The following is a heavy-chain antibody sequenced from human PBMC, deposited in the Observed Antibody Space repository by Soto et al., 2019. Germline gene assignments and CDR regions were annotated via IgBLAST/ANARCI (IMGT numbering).Heavy chain of an antibody. Sequence: QVHLVQSGAEVKKPGASVKVSCKGSGYAFTTYGITWVRQAPGQGLEWMGWISAHNGNTNYAQKLQGRVTVTRDTSTSTGYMELRSLRSDDTAVYYCARGRYGDYWGQGALVTVSP. D-gene: IGHD1-1*01. CDR1: GYAFTTYG. J-gene: IGHJ4*02. CDR2: ISAHNGNT. V-gene: IGHV1-18*01. CDR3: ARGRYGDY.